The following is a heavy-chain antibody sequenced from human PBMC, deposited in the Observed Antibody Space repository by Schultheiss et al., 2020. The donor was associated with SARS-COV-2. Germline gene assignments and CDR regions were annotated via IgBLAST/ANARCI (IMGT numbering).Heavy chain of an antibody. CDR3: ARGRGPFDP. J-gene: IGHJ5*02. Sequence: GGSLRLSCAASGFTFDDYAMHWVRQAPGKGLEWVAVISYDGSNKYYADSVKGRFTISRDNSKNTLYLQMNSLRAEDTAVYYCARGRGPFDPWGQGTLVTVSS. CDR1: GFTFDDYA. CDR2: ISYDGSNK. V-gene: IGHV3-30*04.